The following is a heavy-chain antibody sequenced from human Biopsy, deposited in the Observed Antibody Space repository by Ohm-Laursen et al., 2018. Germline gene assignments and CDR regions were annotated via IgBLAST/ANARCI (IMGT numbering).Heavy chain of an antibody. Sequence: SLRLSCTASGFIFNYGMHWVRQAPGKGLEWVAVIWYDGSNGNYADSVKGRFTISRDNSKKTLYLQMNSLRAEDTAVYYCARRAVAGTYNWYFDLWGRGTLVTVSS. D-gene: IGHD6-19*01. CDR3: ARRAVAGTYNWYFDL. J-gene: IGHJ2*01. V-gene: IGHV3-33*01. CDR1: GFIFNYG. CDR2: IWYDGSNG.